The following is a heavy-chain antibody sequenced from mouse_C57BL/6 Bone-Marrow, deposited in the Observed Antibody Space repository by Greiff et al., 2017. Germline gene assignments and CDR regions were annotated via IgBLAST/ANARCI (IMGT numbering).Heavy chain of an antibody. CDR1: GYAFSSSW. J-gene: IGHJ2*01. D-gene: IGHD1-1*01. V-gene: IGHV1-82*01. Sequence: QVQLKESGPELVKPGASVKISCKASGYAFSSSWMNWVKQRPGKGLEWIGRIYPGDGDTNYNGKFKGKATLTADKSSSTAYMQLSSLTSEDSAVYFCARLGTTVENYFDYWGQGTTLTVSS. CDR3: ARLGTTVENYFDY. CDR2: IYPGDGDT.